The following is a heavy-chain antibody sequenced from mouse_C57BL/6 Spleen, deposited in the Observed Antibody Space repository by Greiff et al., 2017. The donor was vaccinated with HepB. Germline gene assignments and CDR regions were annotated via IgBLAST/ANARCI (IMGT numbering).Heavy chain of an antibody. CDR3: ARAYYGSSPSYWYFDV. CDR1: GYAFSSSW. V-gene: IGHV1-82*01. D-gene: IGHD1-1*01. CDR2: IYPGDGDT. J-gene: IGHJ1*03. Sequence: VQLQQSGPELVKPGASVKISCKASGYAFSSSWMNWVKQRPGKGLEWIGRIYPGDGDTNYNGKFKGKATLTADKSSSTAYMQLSSLTSEDSAVYFCARAYYGSSPSYWYFDVWGTGTTVTVSS.